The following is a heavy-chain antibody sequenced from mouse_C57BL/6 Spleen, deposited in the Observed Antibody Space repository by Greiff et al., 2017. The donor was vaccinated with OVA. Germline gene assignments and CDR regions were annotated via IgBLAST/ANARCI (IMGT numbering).Heavy chain of an antibody. V-gene: IGHV1-82*01. Sequence: VKLMESGPELVKPGASVKISCKASGYAFSSSWMNWVKQRPGKGLEWIGRIYPGDGDTNYNGKFKGKATLTADKSSSTAYMQISSLTSEDSAVYFCATSYSWYFDVWGTGTTVTVSS. CDR2: IYPGDGDT. CDR3: ATSYSWYFDV. J-gene: IGHJ1*03. D-gene: IGHD2-10*01. CDR1: GYAFSSSW.